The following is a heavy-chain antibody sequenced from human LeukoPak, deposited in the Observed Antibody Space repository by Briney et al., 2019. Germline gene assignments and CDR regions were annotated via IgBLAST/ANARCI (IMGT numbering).Heavy chain of an antibody. J-gene: IGHJ5*02. CDR1: GFTFSSYA. V-gene: IGHV3-23*01. CDR3: AKDPTTYFDSVDYGRYNWFDP. D-gene: IGHD3-22*01. Sequence: PGGSLRLSCAASGFTFSSYAMSWVRQAPGKGLEWVSGISGGGGSTYYADSVKGRFTISRDNSKNTLYLQMNSLRADDMAVYYCAKDPTTYFDSVDYGRYNWFDPWGQGTPVTVSS. CDR2: ISGGGGST.